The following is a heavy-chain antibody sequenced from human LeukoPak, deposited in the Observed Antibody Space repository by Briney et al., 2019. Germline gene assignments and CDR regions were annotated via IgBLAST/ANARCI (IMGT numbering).Heavy chain of an antibody. Sequence: SVKVSCKASGGTFSSYTISWVRQAPGQGLEWMGRIIPILGIANYTQKFQGRVTITADKSTSTAYMELSSLRSEDTAVYYCATTVWFGELAFDYWGQGTLVTVSS. CDR2: IIPILGIA. J-gene: IGHJ4*02. D-gene: IGHD3-10*01. CDR3: ATTVWFGELAFDY. CDR1: GGTFSSYT. V-gene: IGHV1-69*02.